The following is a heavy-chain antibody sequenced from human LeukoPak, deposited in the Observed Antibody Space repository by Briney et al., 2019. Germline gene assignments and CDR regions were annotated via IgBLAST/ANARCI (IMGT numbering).Heavy chain of an antibody. J-gene: IGHJ4*02. D-gene: IGHD1-26*01. CDR1: GGSISSYY. CDR3: ARDPAESGSYNY. V-gene: IGHV4-34*01. Sequence: SETLSLTCTVSGGSISSYYWSWIRQPPGKGLEWIGEINHSGSTNYNPSLKSRVTISVDTSKNQFSLKLSSVTAADTAVYYCARDPAESGSYNYWGQGTLVTVSS. CDR2: INHSGST.